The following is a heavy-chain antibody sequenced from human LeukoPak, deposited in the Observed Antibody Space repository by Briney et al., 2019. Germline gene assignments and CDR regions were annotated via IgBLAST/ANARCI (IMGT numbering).Heavy chain of an antibody. CDR3: TRGDPDF. CDR1: GFTFSSYS. V-gene: IGHV3-7*01. J-gene: IGHJ4*02. Sequence: GGSLRLSCAASGFTFSSYSMNWVRQAPGKGLEWVANINQDGSAKYYVDSVKGRFTISKDSAKNSLYLQMNSLRVDDTAVYYCTRGDPDFWGQGTLVTVSS. D-gene: IGHD3-3*01. CDR2: INQDGSAK.